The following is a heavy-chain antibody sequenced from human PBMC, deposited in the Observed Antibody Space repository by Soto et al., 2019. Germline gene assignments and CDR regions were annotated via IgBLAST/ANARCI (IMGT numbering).Heavy chain of an antibody. J-gene: IGHJ2*01. D-gene: IGHD2-15*01. CDR2: IYYSGST. CDR1: GGSISSSSYY. V-gene: IGHV4-39*01. CDR3: ARLPLSFDCSGGSCQTGRWYFDL. Sequence: QLQLQESGPGLVKPSETLSLTCTVSGGSISSSSYYWGWIRQPPGKGLEWIGSIYYSGSTYYNPSLKSRVTISVDTSKNQFSLKLSSVTAADTAVYYCARLPLSFDCSGGSCQTGRWYFDLWGRGTLVTVSS.